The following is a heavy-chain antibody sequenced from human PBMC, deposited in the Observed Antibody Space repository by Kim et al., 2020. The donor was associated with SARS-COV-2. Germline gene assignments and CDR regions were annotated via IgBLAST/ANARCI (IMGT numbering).Heavy chain of an antibody. CDR3: AREAVAGSFDY. J-gene: IGHJ4*02. V-gene: IGHV1-3*01. Sequence: SRKFKGRVSITRDTSATTAYLELSGLVSEDTAVYYCAREAVAGSFDYWGQGTLVTVSS. D-gene: IGHD6-19*01.